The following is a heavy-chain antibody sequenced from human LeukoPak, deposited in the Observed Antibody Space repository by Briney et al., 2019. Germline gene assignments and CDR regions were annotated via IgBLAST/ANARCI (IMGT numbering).Heavy chain of an antibody. Sequence: EGSLRLSCAASGFSFRSYDMHWVRQATGKGLEWVSAIATTGDTYYPGSVKGRFTISRENAKNSLYLQMNSLRAGDTAVYYCARGTVGAGVFDIWGPGTMVTVSS. CDR3: ARGTVGAGVFDI. CDR2: IATTGDT. V-gene: IGHV3-13*01. J-gene: IGHJ3*02. CDR1: GFSFRSYD. D-gene: IGHD1-26*01.